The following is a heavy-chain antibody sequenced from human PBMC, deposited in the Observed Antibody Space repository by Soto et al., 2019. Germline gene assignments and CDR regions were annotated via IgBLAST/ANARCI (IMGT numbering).Heavy chain of an antibody. V-gene: IGHV1-3*01. D-gene: IGHD1-1*01. CDR2: HNGDNGQT. CDR3: AGPHDRAGLGT. Sequence: ASVKVSCKASENTFSTYLVHWVRQVHGQGLEWMGWHNGDNGQTEYSQKFQGRVTITRDTSAKTAYLEWRSLTSEDTAVYYCAGPHDRAGLGTWGQGTLVTVSS. CDR1: ENTFSTYL. J-gene: IGHJ5*02.